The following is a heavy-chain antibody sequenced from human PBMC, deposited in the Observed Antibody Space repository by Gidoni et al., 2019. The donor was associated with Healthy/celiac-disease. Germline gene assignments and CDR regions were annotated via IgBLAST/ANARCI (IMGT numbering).Heavy chain of an antibody. Sequence: QVQLVQSGAEVKKPGSSVKVSCKASGGPFSSYTISWVRQAPGQGLEWMGRIIPILGIANYAQKFQGRVTITADKSTSTAYMELSSLRSEDTAVYYCARGHEEYAPFDYWGQGTLVTVSS. V-gene: IGHV1-69*02. CDR3: ARGHEEYAPFDY. J-gene: IGHJ4*02. CDR1: GGPFSSYT. CDR2: IIPILGIA.